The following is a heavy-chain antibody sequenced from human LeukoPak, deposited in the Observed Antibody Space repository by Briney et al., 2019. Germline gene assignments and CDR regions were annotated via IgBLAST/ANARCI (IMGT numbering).Heavy chain of an antibody. D-gene: IGHD3-22*01. Sequence: GGSLRLSCAASGFTFSSYGMHWVRQAPGKGLEWVAVIWYDGSNKYYADSVKGRFTISRDNSKNTLYLQMNSLRAEDTAVYYCARETSYYYDSSGPTMGYRGQGTLVTVSS. CDR2: IWYDGSNK. CDR3: ARETSYYYDSSGPTMGY. J-gene: IGHJ4*02. CDR1: GFTFSSYG. V-gene: IGHV3-33*01.